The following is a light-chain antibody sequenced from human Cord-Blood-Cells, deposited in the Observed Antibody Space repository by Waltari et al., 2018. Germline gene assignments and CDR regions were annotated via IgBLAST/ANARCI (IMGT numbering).Light chain of an antibody. V-gene: IGKV4-1*01. J-gene: IGKJ2*01. CDR1: QSVLYSSNNKNY. Sequence: DIVMTQSPDSLAVSLGERVTINCKSSQSVLYSSNNKNYLAWYQQKPGQPPKLLISWASTRESGVPDRFSGSGSGTDFTLTISSLQAEDVAVYYCQQYYSTPYTFGQGTKLEIK. CDR3: QQYYSTPYT. CDR2: WAS.